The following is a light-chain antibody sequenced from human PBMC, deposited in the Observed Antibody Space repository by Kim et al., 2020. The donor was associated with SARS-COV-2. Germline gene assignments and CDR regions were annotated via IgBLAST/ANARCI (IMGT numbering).Light chain of an antibody. CDR3: ASWDDGLSARV. CDR1: SSNIASNT. V-gene: IGLV1-44*01. J-gene: IGLJ3*02. Sequence: GQRVTISCSGSSSNIASNTVNWYQQLPGRAPNLLIHSSNQRPSGVPDRFSGSKSGTSASLAISGLQSEDEADYYCASWDDGLSARVFGGGTQLTVL. CDR2: SSN.